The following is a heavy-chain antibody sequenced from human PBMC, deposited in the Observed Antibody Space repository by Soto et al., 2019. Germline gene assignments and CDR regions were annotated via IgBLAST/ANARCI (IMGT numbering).Heavy chain of an antibody. CDR1: GVPISSYYW. Sequence: QVHLEESGPGLVRPSGNLSLTCTVSGVPISSYYWWTWVRQTPGKGMEWIGENYHNGRTNYNPSLKSRVSLSIDKSKNQFSLNLQSLTAADTAVYYCARGTLIGSSTRNWFDPLGQGAQVTVSS. J-gene: IGHJ5*02. V-gene: IGHV4-4*02. CDR2: NYHNGRT. D-gene: IGHD3-10*01. CDR3: ARGTLIGSSTRNWFDP.